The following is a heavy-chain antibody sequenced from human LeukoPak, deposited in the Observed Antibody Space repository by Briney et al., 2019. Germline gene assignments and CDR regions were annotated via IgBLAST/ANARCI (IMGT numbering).Heavy chain of an antibody. CDR3: ANGGWYGGRASPDY. D-gene: IGHD6-19*01. J-gene: IGHJ4*02. CDR2: MSYDGTNK. V-gene: IGHV3-30*18. CDR1: GFTFSSYG. Sequence: PGRSLRLSCAASGFTFSSYGMGWVRQAPGKGLEWVAVMSYDGTNKFYADSVKGRFTISRDNSKNTVYLQMNSLRAEDTAVYYCANGGWYGGRASPDYWGQGTLVTVSS.